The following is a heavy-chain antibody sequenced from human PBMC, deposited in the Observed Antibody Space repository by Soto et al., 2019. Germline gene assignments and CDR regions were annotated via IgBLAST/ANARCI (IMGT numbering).Heavy chain of an antibody. J-gene: IGHJ4*02. CDR2: ISAYNGNT. CDR3: ARKPDYYDSRYFDY. Sequence: ASVKLSCKASGYTFTIYGISWVRQAPGQGLEWMGWISAYNGNTNYAQKLQGRVTMTTDTSTSTAYMELRSLRSDDTAVYYCARKPDYYDSRYFDYWGQGTLVTVSS. V-gene: IGHV1-18*01. CDR1: GYTFTIYG. D-gene: IGHD3-22*01.